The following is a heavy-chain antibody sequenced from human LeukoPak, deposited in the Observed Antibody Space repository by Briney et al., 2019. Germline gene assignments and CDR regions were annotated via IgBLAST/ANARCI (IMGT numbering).Heavy chain of an antibody. V-gene: IGHV3-23*01. CDR2: ISGSGGST. D-gene: IGHD3-16*01. Sequence: GGSLRLSCAASGFTFSSYAMSRVRQAPGKGLEWVSAISGSGGSTYYADSVKGRFTISRDNSKNTLYLQMNSLRAEDTAVYYCAKDLGPGYDYVRAYAFDIWGQGTMVTVSS. CDR3: AKDLGPGYDYVRAYAFDI. J-gene: IGHJ3*02. CDR1: GFTFSSYA.